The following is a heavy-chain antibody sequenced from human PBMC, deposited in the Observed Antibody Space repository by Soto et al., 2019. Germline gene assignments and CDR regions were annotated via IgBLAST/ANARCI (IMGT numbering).Heavy chain of an antibody. Sequence: SVRRSRTCSGDTFTSNRIGWVRQAPGQGLERMGWINVYNGNTKYAQQLQGRVTLTTDTSTSTAYMALSSLGSDDTAAFNCATLPSPSSGRCPEHRGR. J-gene: IGHJ2*01. CDR3: ATLPSPSSGRCPEH. D-gene: IGHD6-19*01. CDR1: GDTFTSNR. CDR2: INVYNGNT. V-gene: IGHV1-18*04.